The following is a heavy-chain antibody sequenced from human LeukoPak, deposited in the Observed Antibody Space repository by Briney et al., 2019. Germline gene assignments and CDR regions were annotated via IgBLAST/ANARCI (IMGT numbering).Heavy chain of an antibody. CDR1: GGSISSYY. CDR2: IYTSGGT. D-gene: IGHD3-10*01. J-gene: IGHJ6*02. Sequence: SETLSLTCTVSGGSISSYYWSWIRQPAGKGLEWIGRIYTSGGTNYNPSLKSRVTMSVDTSKNQFSLKLSSVTAADTAVYYCARGVYYGSGSYSDYYYYGMDVWGQGTTVTVSS. CDR3: ARGVYYGSGSYSDYYYYGMDV. V-gene: IGHV4-4*07.